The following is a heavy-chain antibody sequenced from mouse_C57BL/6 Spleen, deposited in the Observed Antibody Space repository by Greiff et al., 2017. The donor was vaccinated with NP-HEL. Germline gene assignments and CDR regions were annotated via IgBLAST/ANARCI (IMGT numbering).Heavy chain of an antibody. V-gene: IGHV1-26*01. CDR3: ARSLITTVPFAY. Sequence: EVQLQQSGPELVKPGASVKISCKASGYTFTDYYMNWVKQSHGKSLEWIGDINPNNGGTSYNQKFKGKATLTVDKSSSTAYMELRSLTSEDSAVYYCARSLITTVPFAYWGQGTLVTVSA. CDR1: GYTFTDYY. D-gene: IGHD1-2*01. J-gene: IGHJ3*01. CDR2: INPNNGGT.